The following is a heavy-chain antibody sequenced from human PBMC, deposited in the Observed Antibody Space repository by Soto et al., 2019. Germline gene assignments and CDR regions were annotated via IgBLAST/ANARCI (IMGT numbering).Heavy chain of an antibody. D-gene: IGHD5-12*01. V-gene: IGHV4-31*03. J-gene: IGHJ6*02. Sequence: PSETLSLTCTVSGGSISSGGYYWSWIRQHPGKGLEWIGYIYYSGSTYYNPSLKSRVNISVDTSKNQFSLKLSSVTAADTAVYYCARGLGATIEEYYYYYGMDVWGQGTTVTVPS. CDR2: IYYSGST. CDR3: ARGLGATIEEYYYYYGMDV. CDR1: GGSISSGGYY.